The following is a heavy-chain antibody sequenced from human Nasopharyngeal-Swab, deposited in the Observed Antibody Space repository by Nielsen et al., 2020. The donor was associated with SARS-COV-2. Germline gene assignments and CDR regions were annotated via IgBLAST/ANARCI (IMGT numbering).Heavy chain of an antibody. J-gene: IGHJ6*02. V-gene: IGHV3-43*02. D-gene: IGHD2-15*01. CDR1: GFTFDDYA. CDR3: AKDKGCSGGSCYSWYYYGMDV. CDR2: ISGDGGST. Sequence: GGSLRLSCAASGFTFDDYAMHWVRQALGKGLEWVSLISGDGGSTYYADSVKGRFTISRDNSKNSLYLQMNSLRTEDTALYYCAKDKGCSGGSCYSWYYYGMDVWGQGTTVTVSS.